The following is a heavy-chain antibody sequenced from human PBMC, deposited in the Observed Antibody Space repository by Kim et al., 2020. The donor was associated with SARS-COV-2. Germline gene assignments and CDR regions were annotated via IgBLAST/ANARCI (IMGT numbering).Heavy chain of an antibody. CDR2: INAGNGNT. CDR3: ARFRVEAVTKTPVRYYGMDV. D-gene: IGHD6-19*01. CDR1: GYTFTSYA. Sequence: ASVKVSCKASGYTFTSYAMHWVRQAPGQRLEWMGWINAGNGNTKYSQKFQGRVTITRDTSASTAYMELSSLRSEDTAVYYCARFRVEAVTKTPVRYYGMDVWGQGTTVTVSS. J-gene: IGHJ6*02. V-gene: IGHV1-3*01.